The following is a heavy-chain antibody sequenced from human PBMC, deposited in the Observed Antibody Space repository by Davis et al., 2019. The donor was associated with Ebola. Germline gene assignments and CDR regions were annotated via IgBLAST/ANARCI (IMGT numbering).Heavy chain of an antibody. CDR2: ISSSSSYI. J-gene: IGHJ4*02. CDR1: GFTFSSYS. CDR3: ARVGDIVVVPAAHFDY. D-gene: IGHD2-2*01. Sequence: GGSLRLSCAASGFTFSSYSMNWVRQAPGKGLEWVSSISSSSSYIYYADSVKGRFTISRDNAKNSLYLQMNSLRAEDTAVYYCARVGDIVVVPAAHFDYWGQGTLVTVSS. V-gene: IGHV3-21*01.